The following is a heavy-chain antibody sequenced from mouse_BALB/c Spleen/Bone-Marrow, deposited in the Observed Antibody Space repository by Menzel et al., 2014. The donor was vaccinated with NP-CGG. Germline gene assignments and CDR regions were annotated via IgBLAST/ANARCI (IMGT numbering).Heavy chain of an antibody. V-gene: IGHV7-3*02. CDR1: GFTFTDYY. J-gene: IGHJ4*01. CDR3: ARWLLRAMDY. D-gene: IGHD2-3*01. Sequence: EVQLVESGGGLVQPGGSLRPSCATSGFTFTDYYMSWVRQPPGKALEWLGFIRNKANGYTTEYSASVKGRFTISRDNSQSILYLQMNTLRAEDSATYYCARWLLRAMDYWGQGTSVTVSS. CDR2: IRNKANGYTT.